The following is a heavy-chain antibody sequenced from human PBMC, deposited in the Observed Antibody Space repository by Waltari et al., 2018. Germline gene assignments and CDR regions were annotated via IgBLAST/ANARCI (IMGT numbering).Heavy chain of an antibody. CDR3: ARYSSSPYYYGMDV. D-gene: IGHD6-13*01. Sequence: QLQLQESGPGLAKPSETLSLTCAVSGGSISSSNSYWGWIRQPPGKGLEWIGSIYYSGSTYYNPSLKSRVTISVDTSKNQFSLKLSSVTAADTAVYYCARYSSSPYYYGMDVWGQGTTVTVSS. V-gene: IGHV4-39*07. J-gene: IGHJ6*02. CDR1: GGSISSSNSY. CDR2: IYYSGST.